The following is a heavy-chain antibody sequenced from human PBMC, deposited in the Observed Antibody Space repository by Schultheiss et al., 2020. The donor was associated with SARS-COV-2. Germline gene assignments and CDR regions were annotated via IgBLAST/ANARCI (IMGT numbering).Heavy chain of an antibody. CDR2: IRSKAYGGTT. D-gene: IGHD2-15*01. J-gene: IGHJ4*02. CDR1: GFTFGDYA. Sequence: GGSLRLSCTASGFTFGDYAMSWVRQAPGKGLEWVGFIRSKAYGGTTEDAASVKGRFTISRDDYKSIASLQMNSLKTEDTAVYYCTSLIGYCSGGSCLPLDYWGQGTLVTVSS. CDR3: TSLIGYCSGGSCLPLDY. V-gene: IGHV3-49*04.